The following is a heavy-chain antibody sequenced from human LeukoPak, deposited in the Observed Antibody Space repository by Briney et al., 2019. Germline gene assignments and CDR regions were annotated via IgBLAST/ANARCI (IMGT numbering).Heavy chain of an antibody. CDR1: GGSISSSSYS. CDR2: VYYSGST. CDR3: ARDSFRRSSTGAFDI. J-gene: IGHJ3*02. D-gene: IGHD2-2*01. V-gene: IGHV4-39*07. Sequence: SETLSLTCTVSGGSISSSSYSWGWIRQPPGKGLEWFGSVYYSGSTNYNPSLTSRVTISVDTSKNQFYLKLTSVTAADTAVYYYARDSFRRSSTGAFDIWGQGPMVTVSS.